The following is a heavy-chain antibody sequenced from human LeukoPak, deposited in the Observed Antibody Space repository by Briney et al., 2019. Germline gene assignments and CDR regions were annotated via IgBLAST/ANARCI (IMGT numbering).Heavy chain of an antibody. CDR3: AGSCYDFWSGYSDY. Sequence: PGGSLRLSCAASGFTFSSYWMHWVRQAPGKGLVWVSRINSDGSSTSYADSVKGRFTISRDNAKNTLYLQMNSLRAEDTAVYYCAGSCYDFWSGYSDYWGQGTLVTVPS. J-gene: IGHJ4*02. D-gene: IGHD3-3*01. CDR1: GFTFSSYW. CDR2: INSDGSST. V-gene: IGHV3-74*01.